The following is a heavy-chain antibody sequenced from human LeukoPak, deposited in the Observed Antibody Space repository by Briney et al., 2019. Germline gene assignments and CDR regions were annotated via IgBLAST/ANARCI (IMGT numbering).Heavy chain of an antibody. V-gene: IGHV3-30*03. CDR3: ARDRAWNYFDY. D-gene: IGHD3-3*01. Sequence: PGGSLRLSCAPSGFTFSRHAMHWVRQAPGKGLEWVAIISNDGSRKYYAHSVEGRFTISRDNSKNTLYLQMDSLRAEDTTVYYCARDRAWNYFDYWGQGTLVTVSS. CDR1: GFTFSRHA. J-gene: IGHJ4*02. CDR2: ISNDGSRK.